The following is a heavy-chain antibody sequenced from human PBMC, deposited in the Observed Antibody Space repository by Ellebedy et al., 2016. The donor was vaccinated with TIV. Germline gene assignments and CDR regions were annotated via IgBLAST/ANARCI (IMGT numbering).Heavy chain of an antibody. CDR1: GFTFGNYA. V-gene: IGHV3-23*01. Sequence: GGSLRLSCAASGFTFGNYAMTWVRQAPGKGLEWVSSLSVSGDTTYYADSVLGRFTISRDSSENKLYLQMDSLRAEDTAVYYCARDPGGGGNYGDNWFDPWGQGTLVTVSS. D-gene: IGHD3-10*01. J-gene: IGHJ5*02. CDR2: LSVSGDTT. CDR3: ARDPGGGGNYGDNWFDP.